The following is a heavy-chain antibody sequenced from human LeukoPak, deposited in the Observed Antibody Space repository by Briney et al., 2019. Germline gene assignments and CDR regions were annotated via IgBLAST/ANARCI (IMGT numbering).Heavy chain of an antibody. J-gene: IGHJ6*03. CDR1: GGSISSYY. CDR2: IYTSGST. CDR3: ARDGGSMSRRGNYMDV. V-gene: IGHV4-4*07. D-gene: IGHD2-15*01. Sequence: SETLSLTCTVSGGSISSYYWSWIRQPAGKGLEWIGRIYTSGSTNYNPSLKSRVTMSVDTSKNQFSLKLSSVTAADTAVYYCARDGGSMSRRGNYMDVWGKGTTVTISS.